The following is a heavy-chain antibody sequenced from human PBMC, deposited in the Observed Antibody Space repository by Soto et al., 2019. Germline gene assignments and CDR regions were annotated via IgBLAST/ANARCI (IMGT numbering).Heavy chain of an antibody. Sequence: PSETLSLTCTVSGGSISSYYWSWTRQPPGKGLEWIGRIYPIGSTTYNPSRKSRLTMSVDTSKNQFCLRRTSMTAADTAVYYCATGRSEVVPGAMDTWGQGTLVTVSS. J-gene: IGHJ5*02. D-gene: IGHD2-2*01. CDR1: GGSISSYY. V-gene: IGHV4-4*07. CDR3: ATGRSEVVPGAMDT. CDR2: IYPIGST.